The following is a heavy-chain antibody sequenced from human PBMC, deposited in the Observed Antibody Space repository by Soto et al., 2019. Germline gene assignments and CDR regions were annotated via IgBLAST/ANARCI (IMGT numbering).Heavy chain of an antibody. J-gene: IGHJ4*02. CDR2: ISGSGGST. Sequence: GGSLRLSCAASGFTFSSYAMSWVRQAPGKGLEWVSAISGSGGSTYYADSVKGRFTISRDNSKNTLYLQMNSLRAEDTAVYYCANLLAVAGTVFDYWGQGTLVTVSS. CDR3: ANLLAVAGTVFDY. V-gene: IGHV3-23*01. D-gene: IGHD6-19*01. CDR1: GFTFSSYA.